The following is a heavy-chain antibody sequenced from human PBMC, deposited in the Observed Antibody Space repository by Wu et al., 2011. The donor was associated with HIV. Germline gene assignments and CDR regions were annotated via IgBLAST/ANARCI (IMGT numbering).Heavy chain of an antibody. D-gene: IGHD6-19*01. CDR2: ISPYDGDT. CDR1: GYTFNTYA. J-gene: IGHJ4*02. CDR3: ARDDSSGWPEGFDY. Sequence: VKVSCKASGYTFNTYAISWVRQAPGQGLEWMGWISPYDGDTKYPQKLQGRVTMTTDTSTSTAYMELRSLRSDDTAVYYCARDDSSGWPEGFDYWGQGTLVTVSS. V-gene: IGHV1-18*01.